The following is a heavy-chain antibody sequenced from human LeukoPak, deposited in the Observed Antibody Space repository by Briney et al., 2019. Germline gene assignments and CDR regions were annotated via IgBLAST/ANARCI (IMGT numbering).Heavy chain of an antibody. Sequence: GGSLRLSCAASGFTFSSYSMNWVRQAPGKGLEWVSSISSSSSYIYYADSVKGRFTISRDNAKNSLYLQMNSLRAEDTAVHYCARATDGYNAEGDYWGQGTLVTVSS. CDR1: GFTFSSYS. V-gene: IGHV3-21*01. D-gene: IGHD5-24*01. CDR3: ARATDGYNAEGDY. CDR2: ISSSSSYI. J-gene: IGHJ4*02.